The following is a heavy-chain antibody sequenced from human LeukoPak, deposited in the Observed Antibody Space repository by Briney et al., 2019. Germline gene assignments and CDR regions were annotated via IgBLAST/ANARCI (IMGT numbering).Heavy chain of an antibody. V-gene: IGHV4-59*01. CDR2: FYHVGSA. CDR1: GGSISSYY. CDR3: ARAISGWYQNYYFDY. D-gene: IGHD6-19*01. Sequence: SETLSLTCTVSGGSISSYYWTWIRQPPGKGLECIGYFYHVGSANYNPSFKSRVTISVDTSKNQFSLKLSSVTAADTAVYYCARAISGWYQNYYFDYWGQGTLVTVSS. J-gene: IGHJ4*02.